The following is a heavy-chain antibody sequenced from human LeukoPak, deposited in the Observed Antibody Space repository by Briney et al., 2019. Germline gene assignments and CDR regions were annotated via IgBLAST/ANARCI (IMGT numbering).Heavy chain of an antibody. J-gene: IGHJ4*02. CDR2: IGIDSGNT. CDR3: ARDYKYAFDN. CDR1: GFTFSDYS. V-gene: IGHV3-48*01. Sequence: GGSLILSCAASGFTFSDYSMNWVRQAPGKGLEWISYIGIDSGNTNYADSVKGRFTISGDKAKNSLYLQMNSLRVEDTAVYYCARDYKYAFDNWGKGTLVTVSS. D-gene: IGHD5-24*01.